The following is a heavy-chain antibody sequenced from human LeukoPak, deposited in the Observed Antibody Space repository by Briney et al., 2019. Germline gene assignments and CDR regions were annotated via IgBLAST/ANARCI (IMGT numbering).Heavy chain of an antibody. J-gene: IGHJ3*02. D-gene: IGHD3-10*01. V-gene: IGHV4-39*07. CDR1: GGSISSSSYY. CDR3: ARSRPGAGLNAFDI. CDR2: IYYSGSP. Sequence: SETLSLTCTVSGGSISSSSYYWGWIRQPPGKGLEWIGSIYYSGSPYYNPSLKSRVTISVDTSKNQFSLKLSSVTAADTAVYYCARSRPGAGLNAFDIWGQGTMVTVSS.